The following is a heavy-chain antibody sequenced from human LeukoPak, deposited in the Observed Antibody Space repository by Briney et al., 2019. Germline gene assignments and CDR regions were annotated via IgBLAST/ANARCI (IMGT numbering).Heavy chain of an antibody. Sequence: GGSLRLSCAASGFTFSSFGMHWVRQAPGKGLEWVALTSYDGSNKDYADSVRGRFTISRDNSKNSLYLQMNSLRAEDTAVYYCARDPESGGWPYGSGSYYCDYWGQGTLVTVSS. CDR1: GFTFSSFG. CDR3: ARDPESGGWPYGSGSYYCDY. J-gene: IGHJ4*02. CDR2: TSYDGSNK. V-gene: IGHV3-30*03. D-gene: IGHD3-10*01.